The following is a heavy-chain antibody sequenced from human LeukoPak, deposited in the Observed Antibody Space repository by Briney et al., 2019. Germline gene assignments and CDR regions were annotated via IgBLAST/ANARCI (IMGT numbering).Heavy chain of an antibody. V-gene: IGHV3-74*01. D-gene: IGHD3-22*01. Sequence: GGSLRLSCAASGFTFSSYWMHWVRQAPGKGLVWVSRINSDGSSTTYADSVKGRFTISRDNAKNTLYLQMNSLRAEDTAVYYCAKDRYYYDSSGSIYFDYWGQGTLVTVSS. CDR1: GFTFSSYW. CDR2: INSDGSST. J-gene: IGHJ4*02. CDR3: AKDRYYYDSSGSIYFDY.